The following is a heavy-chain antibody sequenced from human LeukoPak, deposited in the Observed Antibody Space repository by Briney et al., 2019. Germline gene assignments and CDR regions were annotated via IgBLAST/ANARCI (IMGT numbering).Heavy chain of an antibody. CDR2: IYANGNT. CDR3: ARGSSGSGDAFDI. CDR1: GGSIINYY. D-gene: IGHD6-13*01. V-gene: IGHV4-4*07. J-gene: IGHJ3*02. Sequence: SETLSLTCTVSGGSIINYYRTWIRQSAGEGLEWIGRIYANGNTNYNPSLKSRVTMSVDTSKNHFSLKLISMTAADTAVYYCARGSSGSGDAFDIWGQGTKVTVSS.